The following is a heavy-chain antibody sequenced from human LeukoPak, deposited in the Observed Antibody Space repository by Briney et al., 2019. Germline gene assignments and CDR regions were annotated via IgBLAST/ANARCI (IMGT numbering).Heavy chain of an antibody. CDR3: AKDLGSSWAFDY. CDR1: GFTFSTYG. V-gene: IGHV3-30*02. Sequence: PGGSLRLSCAASGFTFSTYGMHWVRQGPGKGLEWVAFIRYDGSNKYYADSVKGRFTIPRDNSKNTLYLQMNSLRAEDTAVYYCAKDLGSSWAFDYWGQGTLVTVSS. J-gene: IGHJ4*02. CDR2: IRYDGSNK. D-gene: IGHD6-13*01.